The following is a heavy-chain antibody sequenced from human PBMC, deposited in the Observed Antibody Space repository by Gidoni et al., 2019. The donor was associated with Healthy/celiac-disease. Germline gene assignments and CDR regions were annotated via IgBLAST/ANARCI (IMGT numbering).Heavy chain of an antibody. Sequence: EVQLVESGGGLVQPGRSLRLYCAASGFTFDDYAMHWVRQAPGKGLECVSGISWNSGSIGYADSVKGRFTISRDNAKNSLYLQMNSLRAEDTALYYCAKAKGPSMATFDYWGQGTLVTVSS. CDR1: GFTFDDYA. D-gene: IGHD3-10*01. J-gene: IGHJ4*02. CDR2: ISWNSGSI. CDR3: AKAKGPSMATFDY. V-gene: IGHV3-9*01.